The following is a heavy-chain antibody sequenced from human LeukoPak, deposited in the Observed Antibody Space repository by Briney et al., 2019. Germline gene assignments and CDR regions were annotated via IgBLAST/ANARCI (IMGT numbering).Heavy chain of an antibody. J-gene: IGHJ6*02. CDR3: ARSRDTTNYYGMDV. Sequence: SGTLSLTCAVSVDSISSSKWWSWVRQAPGKGLEWIGEIHHGGSTNYNPSLKSRVTMSIDKSKNEFSLKMSSVTAADTAVYYCARSRDTTNYYGMDVWGQGTTVTVSS. CDR1: VDSISSSKW. D-gene: IGHD1-1*01. CDR2: IHHGGST. V-gene: IGHV4-4*02.